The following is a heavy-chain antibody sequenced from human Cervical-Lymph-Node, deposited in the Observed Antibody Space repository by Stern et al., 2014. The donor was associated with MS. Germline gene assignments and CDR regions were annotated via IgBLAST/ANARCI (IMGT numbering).Heavy chain of an antibody. CDR3: ARDLTGDWNYYYGMDV. V-gene: IGHV4-59*01. CDR2: SHYSGST. Sequence: QVQLQESGPGLVKPSETLSVTCTVSGDSISGYYWSWIRQPPGKGLEWIGYSHYSGSTNYNPSLKSRVTISIDASRTRFSLKLSSVTAADTAVYYCARDLTGDWNYYYGMDVWGQGTTVTVSS. D-gene: IGHD7-27*01. J-gene: IGHJ6*02. CDR1: GDSISGYY.